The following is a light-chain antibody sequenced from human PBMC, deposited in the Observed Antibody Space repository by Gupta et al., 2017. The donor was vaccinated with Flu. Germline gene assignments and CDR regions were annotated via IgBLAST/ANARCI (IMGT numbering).Light chain of an antibody. CDR1: HDISTY. CDR3: QQDDTLPLT. V-gene: IGKV1-33*01. J-gene: IGKJ3*01. Sequence: GDRVTITCQASHDISTYLYWSQHKPGKAPKFLISDASNLDTGVPSRFSGSGSVTDFTFTISSLQPEDLATYYFQQDDTLPLTFGHGTKVDIK. CDR2: DAS.